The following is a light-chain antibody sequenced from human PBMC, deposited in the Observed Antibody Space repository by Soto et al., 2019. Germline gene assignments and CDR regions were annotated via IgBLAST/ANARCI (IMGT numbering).Light chain of an antibody. CDR3: QQYNRFSLT. CDR2: DAS. J-gene: IGKJ4*01. CDR1: QSITAR. Sequence: DIQLTQSPSTLSASVADRVTITCRDSQSITARLAWYQQKPGKPPRLLIYDASILERGVPSRFSGSGSGTEFTLTISSLQPDDFATYYCQQYNRFSLTLGGGTKVEIK. V-gene: IGKV1-5*01.